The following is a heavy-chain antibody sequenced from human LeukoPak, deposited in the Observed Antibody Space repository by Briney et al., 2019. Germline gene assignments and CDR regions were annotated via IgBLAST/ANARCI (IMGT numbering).Heavy chain of an antibody. CDR2: ISSSRSYI. D-gene: IGHD1-26*01. V-gene: IGHV3-21*04. J-gene: IGHJ4*02. Sequence: GGSLRLSCAASGFTFSSYSMNWVRQAPGKGLEWVSFISSSRSYIYYADSVKGRFTISRDNSKNTLYLQMNSLRAEDTAVYYCAKGDTTWELPHDYWGQGTLVTVSS. CDR1: GFTFSSYS. CDR3: AKGDTTWELPHDY.